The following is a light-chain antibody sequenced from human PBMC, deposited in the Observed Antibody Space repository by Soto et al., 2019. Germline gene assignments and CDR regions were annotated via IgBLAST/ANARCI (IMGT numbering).Light chain of an antibody. V-gene: IGKV3-20*01. Sequence: EIVMTQSPATLSVSPGEIVTLSCRARQCVGSNLAWYQQKPGQAPRLLIYGASTRATGIPDRFSGSGSGTDFTLTISRLEPEDFAVYYCQQYGSSPWTFGQGTKVDI. CDR3: QQYGSSPWT. J-gene: IGKJ1*01. CDR1: QCVGSN. CDR2: GAS.